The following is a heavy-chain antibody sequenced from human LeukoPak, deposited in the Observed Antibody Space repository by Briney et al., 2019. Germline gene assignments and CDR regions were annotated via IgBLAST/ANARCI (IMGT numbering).Heavy chain of an antibody. D-gene: IGHD3-22*01. Sequence: PGGSLRLSCAASGFTFSSYAMHWVRKAPGKGLEWVAVISYDGSNKYYADSVKGRFTISRDNSKNTLYLQMNSLRAEDTAVYYCAREAYNYYDSSGYFMGSWGRGTLVTVSS. CDR2: ISYDGSNK. V-gene: IGHV3-30*04. CDR1: GFTFSSYA. CDR3: AREAYNYYDSSGYFMGS. J-gene: IGHJ4*02.